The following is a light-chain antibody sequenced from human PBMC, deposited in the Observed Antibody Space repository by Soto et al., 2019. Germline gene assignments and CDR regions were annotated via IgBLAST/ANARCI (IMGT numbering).Light chain of an antibody. CDR2: DVS. J-gene: IGLJ1*01. Sequence: QSVLTQPASVSGSPGQSITISCTGTSSDVGGYNSVSWYQQHPGTAPKVMIYDVSNRPSGVSNRFSGSKSGNTASLTISGLQAEDEADYYCTSFTSSSNLYVFRTGTKVNV. V-gene: IGLV2-14*01. CDR1: SSDVGGYNS. CDR3: TSFTSSSNLYV.